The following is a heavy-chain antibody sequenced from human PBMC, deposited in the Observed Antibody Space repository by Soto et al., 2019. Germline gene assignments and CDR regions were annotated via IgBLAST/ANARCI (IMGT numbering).Heavy chain of an antibody. Sequence: GGSLILSCAASGFTFSSYSMNWVRQAPGKGLEWVSSISSSSSYIYYADSVKGRFTISRDNAKNSLYLQMNSLRAEDTAVYYCARRAAAGPMRFSYYMDVWGKGTTVTVSS. J-gene: IGHJ6*03. CDR2: ISSSSSYI. D-gene: IGHD6-13*01. V-gene: IGHV3-21*01. CDR3: ARRAAAGPMRFSYYMDV. CDR1: GFTFSSYS.